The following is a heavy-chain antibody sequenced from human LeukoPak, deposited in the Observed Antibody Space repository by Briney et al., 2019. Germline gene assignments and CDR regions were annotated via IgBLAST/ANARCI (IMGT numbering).Heavy chain of an antibody. J-gene: IGHJ4*02. D-gene: IGHD5-18*01. CDR1: GFTFSSYS. Sequence: GGSLRLSCAASGFTFSSYSMHWVRQAPGKGLEWVALTSYDGSKKYYADSVKGRFTISRDNSKNTLYLQMNSLRTEDTAMYYCAKDMGYTFGHAFDYWGQGTLVTVSS. CDR3: AKDMGYTFGHAFDY. V-gene: IGHV3-30-3*01. CDR2: TSYDGSKK.